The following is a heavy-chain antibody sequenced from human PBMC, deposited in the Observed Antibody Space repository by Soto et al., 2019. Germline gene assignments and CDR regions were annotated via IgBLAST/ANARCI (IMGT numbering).Heavy chain of an antibody. V-gene: IGHV3-23*01. CDR3: AKYSGDFPVYNGLNV. CDR2: ISGSSDVA. J-gene: IGHJ6*02. Sequence: EVQLLESGGGLAQPGGSLRLSCAASGFTFSGYTMAWVRQAPGKGPEWISLISGSSDVAYYAESVTGRFTSSRDNSKNTLYLQMKRLRVEDTAIYYCAKYSGDFPVYNGLNVWGQGTTVIVSS. CDR1: GFTFSGYT. D-gene: IGHD1-26*01.